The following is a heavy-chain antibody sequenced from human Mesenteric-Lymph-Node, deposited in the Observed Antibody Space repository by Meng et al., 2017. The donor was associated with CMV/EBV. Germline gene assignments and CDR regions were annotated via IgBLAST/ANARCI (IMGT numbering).Heavy chain of an antibody. J-gene: IGHJ4*02. CDR3: TGDSVSNPNLDY. Sequence: VHLVGSWGGLVQPGGSLRLSCAASGFNVRDKYMSWVRQAPGKGLEWVCIIYRGDNTYYIDSVKDRFTVSRDNSKNTMYLQMNSLRVEDTAVYYCTGDSVSNPNLDYWGQGTLVTVSS. D-gene: IGHD3-10*01. CDR2: IYRGDNT. CDR1: GFNVRDKY. V-gene: IGHV3-66*01.